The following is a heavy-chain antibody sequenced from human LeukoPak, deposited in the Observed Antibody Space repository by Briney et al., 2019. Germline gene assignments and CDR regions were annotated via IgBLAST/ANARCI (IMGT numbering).Heavy chain of an antibody. D-gene: IGHD1-26*01. V-gene: IGHV1-18*01. CDR2: ISAYNGNT. Sequence: ASVKVSCKASGYTFTSYGISWVRQAPGQGLEWMGWISAYNGNTNYAQKLQGRVTMTTDTSTSTAYMELRGLRSDDTAVYYCARADSGSYYYYYMDVWGKGTTVTVSS. CDR1: GYTFTSYG. J-gene: IGHJ6*03. CDR3: ARADSGSYYYYYMDV.